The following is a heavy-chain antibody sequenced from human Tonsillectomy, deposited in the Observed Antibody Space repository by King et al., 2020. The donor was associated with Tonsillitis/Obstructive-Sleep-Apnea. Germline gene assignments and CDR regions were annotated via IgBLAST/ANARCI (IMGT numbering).Heavy chain of an antibody. V-gene: IGHV1-18*04. CDR2: ISTYNANT. CDR3: ARDPHYDILTGYHMDV. CDR1: GYTFTNYG. J-gene: IGHJ6*03. Sequence: QLVQSGAEVKKPGASVKVSCKASGYTFTNYGISWVRQAPGQGLEWMGGISTYNANTNSAQKLQGRVIMTTDSSTSTAYMELTSLRSDDTAVYYCARDPHYDILTGYHMDVWGKGTTVTVSS. D-gene: IGHD3-9*01.